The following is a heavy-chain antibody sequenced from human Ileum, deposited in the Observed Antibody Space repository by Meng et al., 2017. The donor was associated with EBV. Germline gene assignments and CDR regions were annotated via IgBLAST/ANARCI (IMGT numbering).Heavy chain of an antibody. Sequence: VQLVGSGGGLVQLGGSLRLSVVASGFTFSSYAMRWIRQAPGKGLQWVSTIGDKGNTYYTDSVKGRFTISRDNSKNTLYLQMSSLKVEDTAVYYCVKKIEVGVTSGFDYWGQGTLVTVSS. CDR3: VKKIEVGVTSGFDY. V-gene: IGHV3-23*04. D-gene: IGHD1-26*01. J-gene: IGHJ4*02. CDR1: GFTFSSYA. CDR2: IGDKGNT.